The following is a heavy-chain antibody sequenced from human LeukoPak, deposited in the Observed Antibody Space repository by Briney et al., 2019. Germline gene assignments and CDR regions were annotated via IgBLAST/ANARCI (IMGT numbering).Heavy chain of an antibody. CDR3: VGAPPVEMIAAAASNWFDP. CDR2: INHSGST. V-gene: IGHV4-34*01. D-gene: IGHD6-13*01. J-gene: IGHJ5*02. Sequence: SETLSLTCAVYGGSFSGYYWSWIRQPPGKGLEWIGEINHSGSTNYNPSLKSRVTISVDTSKNQFSLKLSSVTAADTAVYYCVGAPPVEMIAAAASNWFDPWGQGTLVTVSS. CDR1: GGSFSGYY.